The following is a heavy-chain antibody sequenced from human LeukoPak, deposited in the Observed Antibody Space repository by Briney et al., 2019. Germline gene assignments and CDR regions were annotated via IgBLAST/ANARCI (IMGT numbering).Heavy chain of an antibody. CDR3: AREAFSGSYNPRFDY. D-gene: IGHD1-26*01. CDR2: IYYSGST. J-gene: IGHJ4*02. V-gene: IGHV4-59*01. Sequence: SETLSLTCTVSGGSISSYYWSWIRQPPGKGLELIGYIYYSGSTNYNPSLKSRVTISVDTSKNQFSLKLSSVTAADTAVYYCAREAFSGSYNPRFDYWGQGTLVTVSS. CDR1: GGSISSYY.